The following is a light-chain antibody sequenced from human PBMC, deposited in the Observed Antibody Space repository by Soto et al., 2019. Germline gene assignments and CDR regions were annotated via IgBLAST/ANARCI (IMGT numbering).Light chain of an antibody. V-gene: IGKV3-15*01. CDR1: QSVSSN. J-gene: IGKJ1*01. CDR2: GAS. CDR3: QQYSDWPPT. Sequence: EIVVTQSPATLSVSPGERATLSCRASQSVSSNLAWYQQKPGQAPRLLINGASTRATGIPARFSGSGSGTEFSLTISSLQSEDFAVYYCQQYSDWPPTFGQGTKEDIK.